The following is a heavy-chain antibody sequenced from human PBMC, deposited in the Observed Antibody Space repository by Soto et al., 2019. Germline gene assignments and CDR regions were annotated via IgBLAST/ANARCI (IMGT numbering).Heavy chain of an antibody. Sequence: SETLSLTCVVTRGSVNSGGYSWTWVRQPPGKALEWIGFVFDIESTYYNPSLKSRVTISVERSKNQISLRLTSVTAADTAVYYCARERRYCSGGTCSEGLDVWGQGTTVTVSS. V-gene: IGHV4-30-2*01. D-gene: IGHD2-15*01. CDR2: VFDIEST. CDR3: ARERRYCSGGTCSEGLDV. J-gene: IGHJ6*02. CDR1: RGSVNSGGYS.